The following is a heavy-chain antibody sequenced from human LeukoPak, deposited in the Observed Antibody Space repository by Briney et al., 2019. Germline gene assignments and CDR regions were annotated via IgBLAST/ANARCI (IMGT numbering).Heavy chain of an antibody. J-gene: IGHJ4*02. CDR1: GGSISTSNW. CDR3: ARILDSAWGELGY. Sequence: ETSETLSLTCAVSGGSISTSNWWNWVRQPPGKGLEWIGQIYHSGSTNYSPSLKTRVTISVDKSKSQFSLNLTSVTAADTAVYYCARILDSAWGELGYWGQGTLVTVSS. D-gene: IGHD6-19*01. CDR2: IYHSGST. V-gene: IGHV4-4*02.